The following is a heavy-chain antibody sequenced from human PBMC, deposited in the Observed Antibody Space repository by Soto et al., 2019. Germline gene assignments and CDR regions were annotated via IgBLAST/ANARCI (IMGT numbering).Heavy chain of an antibody. D-gene: IGHD6-13*01. J-gene: IGHJ6*02. Sequence: QVQLVQSGAEVKKPGASVKVSFKASGYTFTSYGISWVRQAAGQGLEWLVWISAYNGNTNYAQERQGRVTMNTDTSMSTAYMELRGLRSDDTAGFYGASSYLEGGSGSWRGHDYYYGMDVWGQGSTVTVSS. V-gene: IGHV1-18*01. CDR3: ASSYLEGGSGSWRGHDYYYGMDV. CDR1: GYTFTSYG. CDR2: ISAYNGNT.